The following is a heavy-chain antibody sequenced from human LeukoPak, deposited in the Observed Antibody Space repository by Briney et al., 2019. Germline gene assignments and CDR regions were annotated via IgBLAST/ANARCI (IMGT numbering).Heavy chain of an antibody. J-gene: IGHJ5*02. D-gene: IGHD6-19*01. CDR2: INHSGST. CDR1: GGSFSGYY. V-gene: IGHV4-34*01. CDR3: ARGQWLVLNWFDP. Sequence: KPSETLSLTCAVYGGSFSGYYWSWIRQPPGKGLEWIGEINHSGSTNYNPSLKSRVTISVDTSKNQFSLKLSSVTAADTAEYYCARGQWLVLNWFDPWGQGTLVTVSS.